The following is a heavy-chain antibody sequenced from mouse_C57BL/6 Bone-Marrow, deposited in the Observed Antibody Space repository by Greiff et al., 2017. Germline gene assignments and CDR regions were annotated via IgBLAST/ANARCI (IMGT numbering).Heavy chain of an antibody. Sequence: VKLMESGAELVRPGASVTLSCKASGYTFTDYEMHWVKPTPVHGLEWIGAIDPEPGGTAYNQKFQGKAILTADKASSTAYMELRSLTSEDSAVYYCTEHAMDYWGQGTSVTVSS. CDR3: TEHAMDY. CDR2: IDPEPGGT. V-gene: IGHV1-15*01. J-gene: IGHJ4*01. CDR1: GYTFTDYE.